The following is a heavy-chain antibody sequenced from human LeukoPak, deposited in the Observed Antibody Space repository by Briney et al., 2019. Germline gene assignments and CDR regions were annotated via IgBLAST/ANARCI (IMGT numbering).Heavy chain of an antibody. CDR1: GYTLTELS. D-gene: IGHD3-22*01. CDR2: FDPEDGET. V-gene: IGHV1-24*01. J-gene: IGHJ4*02. Sequence: ASVKVSCKVSGYTLTELSMHWVRQAPGKGLEWMGGFDPEDGETIYAQKFQGRVTITADKSTSTAYMELSSLRSEDTAVYYCAREPYYDSSGYYYFDYWGQGTLVTVSS. CDR3: AREPYYDSSGYYYFDY.